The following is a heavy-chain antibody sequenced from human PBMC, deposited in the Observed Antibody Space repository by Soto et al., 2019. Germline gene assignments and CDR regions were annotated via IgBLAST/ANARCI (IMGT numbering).Heavy chain of an antibody. Sequence: QLQLQESGSGLVKPSQTLSLTCAXXXXXXXXXXYSWSWIRQPPGQGLEWIAYIYHSVSTYYNPXXXXXXXXXXXXXXXXXXXXXXXXXXXXXXVYYCARVPDYWGQGTLVTVSS. CDR3: ARVPDY. CDR2: IYHSVST. V-gene: IGHV4-30-2*01. CDR1: XXXXXXXXYS. J-gene: IGHJ4*02. D-gene: IGHD3-10*01.